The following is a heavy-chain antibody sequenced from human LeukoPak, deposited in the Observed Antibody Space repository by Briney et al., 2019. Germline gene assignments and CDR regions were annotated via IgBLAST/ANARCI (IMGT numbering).Heavy chain of an antibody. J-gene: IGHJ4*02. D-gene: IGHD3-16*01. CDR1: GFTFGDYA. Sequence: SGGSLRLSCTASGFTFGDYAMSWVRQAPGKGLEWVGRIRSKANSYATAYAASVKGRFTISRDDSKNTAYLQMNSLKTEDTAVYYCTTVVWGSYGYWGQGTLVTVSS. CDR3: TTVVWGSYGY. V-gene: IGHV3-73*01. CDR2: IRSKANSYAT.